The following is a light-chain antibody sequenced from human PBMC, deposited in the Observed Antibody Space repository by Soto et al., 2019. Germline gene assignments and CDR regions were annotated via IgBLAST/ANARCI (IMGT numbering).Light chain of an antibody. J-gene: IGLJ1*01. CDR3: SSYTSSSTPFV. Sequence: QSVLTQPASVSVSPGQSITISCTGTSSDVGGYNYVSWYQQHPGKAPKLMIYEVSNRPSGVSNRFSGSKSGNTASLTISGLQAEDEAVYYCSSYTSSSTPFVFGTGTKVTVL. V-gene: IGLV2-14*01. CDR2: EVS. CDR1: SSDVGGYNY.